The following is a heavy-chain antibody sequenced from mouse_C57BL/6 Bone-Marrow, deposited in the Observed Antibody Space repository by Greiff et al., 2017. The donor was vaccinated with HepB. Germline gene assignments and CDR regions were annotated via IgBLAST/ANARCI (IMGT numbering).Heavy chain of an antibody. Sequence: DVKLVESGGGLVQPGGSLKLSCAASGFTFSDYYMYWVRQTPEKRLEWVAYISNGGGSTYYPDTVKGRFTISRDNSKNTLYLQMSRLKSEETAMYYCARPYSNFAGFAYWGQGTLVTVSA. CDR2: ISNGGGST. V-gene: IGHV5-12*01. D-gene: IGHD2-5*01. J-gene: IGHJ3*01. CDR1: GFTFSDYY. CDR3: ARPYSNFAGFAY.